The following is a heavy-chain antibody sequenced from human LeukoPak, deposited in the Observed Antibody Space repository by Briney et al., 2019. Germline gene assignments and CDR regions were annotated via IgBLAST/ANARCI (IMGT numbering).Heavy chain of an antibody. J-gene: IGHJ4*02. CDR2: ISIYSGAS. CDR1: GYIFSNYG. Sequence: ASVKVSCQASGYIFSNYGISWLRQAPGQGLEWMGWISIYSGASNYAQKYQGRVTMTTDTSTSTAYLELRSLRSDDTAVYYCARGDSGIFPYWGQGTLVTVSA. D-gene: IGHD1-26*01. V-gene: IGHV1-18*01. CDR3: ARGDSGIFPY.